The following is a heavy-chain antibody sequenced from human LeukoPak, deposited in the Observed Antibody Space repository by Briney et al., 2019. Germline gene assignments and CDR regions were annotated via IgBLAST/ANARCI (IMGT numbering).Heavy chain of an antibody. Sequence: PGGSLRLSCAASGFTFSSYSMNWVRQAPGKGLEWVSSISSSSSYIYYADSVEGRFTISRDNAKNSLYLQMNSLRAEDTAVYYCARDMDLDIVVVVAATALDYWGQGTLVTVSS. J-gene: IGHJ4*02. CDR2: ISSSSSYI. CDR1: GFTFSSYS. V-gene: IGHV3-21*01. CDR3: ARDMDLDIVVVVAATALDY. D-gene: IGHD2-15*01.